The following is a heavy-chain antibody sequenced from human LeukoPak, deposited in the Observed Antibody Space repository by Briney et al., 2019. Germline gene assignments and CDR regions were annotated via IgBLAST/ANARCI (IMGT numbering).Heavy chain of an antibody. CDR3: TRETPSRYFDY. D-gene: IGHD4-23*01. Sequence: ASVKVSCKASGYTLTSYDINWVRQATGQGLEWMGWMNPNSGETGYAQKFQGRITITRNTSISTAYMELSSLRSEDTAVYYCTRETPSRYFDYWGQGTLVTVSS. J-gene: IGHJ4*02. CDR1: GYTLTSYD. CDR2: MNPNSGET. V-gene: IGHV1-8*01.